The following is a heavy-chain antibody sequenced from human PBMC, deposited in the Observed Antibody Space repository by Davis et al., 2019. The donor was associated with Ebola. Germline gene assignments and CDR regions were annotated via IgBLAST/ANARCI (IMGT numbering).Heavy chain of an antibody. D-gene: IGHD5-18*01. CDR3: ASRGYSYGYFYYYYYMDV. J-gene: IGHJ6*03. V-gene: IGHV3-23*01. Sequence: GESLKISCAASGFTFSSYAMSWVRQAPGKGLEWVSAISGSGGSTYYADSVKGRFTISRDNSKNTLYLQMNSLRAEDTAVYYCASRGYSYGYFYYYYYMDVWGKGTTVTVSS. CDR1: GFTFSSYA. CDR2: ISGSGGST.